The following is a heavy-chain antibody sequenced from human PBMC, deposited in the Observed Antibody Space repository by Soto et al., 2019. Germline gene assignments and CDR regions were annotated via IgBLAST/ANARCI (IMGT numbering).Heavy chain of an antibody. V-gene: IGHV1-46*01. D-gene: IGHD2-15*01. J-gene: IGHJ1*01. CDR1: GYIFTAYS. Sequence: QVQLVQSGAEVKKTGASVKVSCKASGYIFTAYSMHWVRQAPGQGLEWMGVVNPSGGSTNYAQKFQGRMTMTRETSTSTVYMDLSSLTSADTAVYYCAREENCSDGICYSEYFQRCGKGTLVNVSS. CDR2: VNPSGGST. CDR3: AREENCSDGICYSEYFQR.